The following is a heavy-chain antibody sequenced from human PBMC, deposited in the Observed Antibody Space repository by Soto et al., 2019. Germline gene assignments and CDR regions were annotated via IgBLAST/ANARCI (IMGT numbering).Heavy chain of an antibody. V-gene: IGHV3-23*01. J-gene: IGHJ4*02. CDR1: GFTFSNFA. CDR2: IVGSGSAT. D-gene: IGHD5-12*01. CDR3: AKRPEYSASWLSFDS. Sequence: EVQVLESGGGLVQPGGSLRLSCAASGFTFSNFAMSWVRQAPGKGLEWVSTIVGSGSATYYADSVRGRFTISRDNSKNTLSLQMSSRRVEDSALYYCAKRPEYSASWLSFDSWGQGTLVAVSS.